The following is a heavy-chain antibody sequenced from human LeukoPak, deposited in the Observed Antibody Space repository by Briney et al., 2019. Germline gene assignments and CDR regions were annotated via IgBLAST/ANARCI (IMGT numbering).Heavy chain of an antibody. CDR1: GGSISRYY. D-gene: IGHD6-19*01. CDR3: ARRYSSGWYPGYFDS. CDR2: IYYSGST. V-gene: IGHV4-59*08. J-gene: IGHJ4*02. Sequence: PSETLSLTCTVSGGSISRYYWSWIRQPPGKGLEWIGYIYYSGSTNYNPSLKSRVTISVDTSKNHFSLKLSSVTAAYTAVYYCARRYSSGWYPGYFDSWGQGTLVTVSS.